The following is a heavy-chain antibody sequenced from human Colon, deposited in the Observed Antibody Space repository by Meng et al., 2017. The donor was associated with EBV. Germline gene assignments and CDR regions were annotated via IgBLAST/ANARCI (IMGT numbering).Heavy chain of an antibody. CDR3: ARVPTTGYKDH. Sequence: LLQQVGAGLWRPSHTLSLNCTVNGGSFRGYVWRWVRQAPGKGMEWIGEVSHPGSANYHPSLKSRVTISVDASEKQFSLRLTSVTAADSAVYYCARVPTTGYKDHWGQGTLVTVSS. CDR2: VSHPGSA. V-gene: IGHV4-34*01. CDR1: GGSFRGYV. J-gene: IGHJ4*02. D-gene: IGHD3-9*01.